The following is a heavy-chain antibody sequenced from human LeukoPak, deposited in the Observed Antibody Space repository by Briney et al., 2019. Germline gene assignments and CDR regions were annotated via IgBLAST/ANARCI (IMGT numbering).Heavy chain of an antibody. V-gene: IGHV3-21*04. CDR2: ISSSSSYI. CDR3: AKDPLSEWELRDY. Sequence: GGSLRLSCAASGFTFSSYSMNWVRQAPGKGLEWVSSISSSSSYIYYADSVKGRFTISRDNAKNSLYLQMNSLRAEDTAVYYCAKDPLSEWELRDYWGQGTLVTVSS. D-gene: IGHD1-26*01. J-gene: IGHJ4*02. CDR1: GFTFSSYS.